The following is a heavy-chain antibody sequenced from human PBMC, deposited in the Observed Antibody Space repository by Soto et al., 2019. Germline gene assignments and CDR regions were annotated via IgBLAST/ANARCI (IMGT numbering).Heavy chain of an antibody. CDR3: ARDGDPGYSFWSGPLGGGRFDP. CDR2: IVPLFGTA. CDR1: GGTFGNTA. J-gene: IGHJ5*02. Sequence: QVQLVQSGAEVKEPGSSVNVSCKTSGGTFGNTAVTWVRQVPGQGLEWIGGIVPLFGTANYAQKFRGRVMITADDSPSTAYMDLSSLRSDDTAIYYCARDGDPGYSFWSGPLGGGRFDPWGQGTLVTVSS. D-gene: IGHD3-3*01. V-gene: IGHV1-69*12.